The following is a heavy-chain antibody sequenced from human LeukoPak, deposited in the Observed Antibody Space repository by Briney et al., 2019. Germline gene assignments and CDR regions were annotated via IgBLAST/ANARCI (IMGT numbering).Heavy chain of an antibody. D-gene: IGHD3-22*01. CDR1: GFGFSSGT. CDR3: AKDATGGDYYDSSRDY. J-gene: IGHJ4*02. Sequence: GGSLRLSCAASGFGFSSGTMNWVRQAPGKALEWVSIIYIGGSTYYSDSVKGRFTISRDNSKNTLYLQMTSLRAEDTAVYYCAKDATGGDYYDSSRDYWGQGTVVTVSS. V-gene: IGHV3-66*01. CDR2: IYIGGST.